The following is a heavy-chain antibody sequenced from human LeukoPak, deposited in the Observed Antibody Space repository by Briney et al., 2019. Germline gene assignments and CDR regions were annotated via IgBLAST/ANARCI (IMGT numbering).Heavy chain of an antibody. CDR3: ARVSSSVRGPLGYFDY. V-gene: IGHV3-21*04. CDR1: GFTFSSYS. D-gene: IGHD3-10*01. CDR2: ISSSSSYI. J-gene: IGHJ4*02. Sequence: MSGGSLRLPCAASGFTFSSYSMNWVRQAPGKGLEWVSSISSSSSYIYYADSVKGRFTISRDNAKNSLYLQMNSLRAEDTAVYYCARVSSSVRGPLGYFDYWGQGTLVTVSS.